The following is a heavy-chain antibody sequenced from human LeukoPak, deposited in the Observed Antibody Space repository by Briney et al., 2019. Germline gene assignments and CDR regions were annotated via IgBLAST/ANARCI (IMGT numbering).Heavy chain of an antibody. CDR3: ARVFIPFSGYDSSGYPFDY. V-gene: IGHV4-39*07. J-gene: IGHJ4*02. D-gene: IGHD3-22*01. CDR2: IYYSGST. Sequence: PSETLSLTCTVSGGFISSSSYYWGWIRQPPGKGLEWIGSIYYSGSTYYNPSLKSRVTISVDTSKNQFSLKLSSVTAADTAVYYCARVFIPFSGYDSSGYPFDYWGQGTLVTVSS. CDR1: GGFISSSSYY.